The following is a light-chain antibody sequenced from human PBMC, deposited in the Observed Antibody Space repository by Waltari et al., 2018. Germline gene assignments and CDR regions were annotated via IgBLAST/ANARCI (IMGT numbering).Light chain of an antibody. V-gene: IGKV1-5*03. CDR2: KAS. Sequence: DIQMTQSPSTLSASVGDRVTLPCRASQSVSWWLACYHQKPGTAPKLLIYKASTFESGVPSRFSGSGSGTEFTLTISSLQPDDFATYYCQQYNSYVGTFGQGTKVEIK. J-gene: IGKJ1*01. CDR1: QSVSWW. CDR3: QQYNSYVGT.